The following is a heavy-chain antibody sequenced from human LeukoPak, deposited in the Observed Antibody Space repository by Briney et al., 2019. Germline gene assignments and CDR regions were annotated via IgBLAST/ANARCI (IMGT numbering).Heavy chain of an antibody. CDR3: ARVYCSSTSCYSSWFDP. V-gene: IGHV1-2*02. D-gene: IGHD2-2*01. CDR1: GGTFSSYA. J-gene: IGHJ5*02. CDR2: INPNSGGT. Sequence: ASVKVSCKASGGTFSSYAISWVRQAPGQGLEWMGWINPNSGGTNYAQKFQGRVTMTRDTSISTAYMELSRLRSDDTAVYYCARVYCSSTSCYSSWFDPWGQGTLVTASS.